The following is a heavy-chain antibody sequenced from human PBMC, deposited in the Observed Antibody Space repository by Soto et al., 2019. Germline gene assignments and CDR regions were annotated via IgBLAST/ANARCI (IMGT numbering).Heavy chain of an antibody. CDR1: GHSVSRNSSA. J-gene: IGHJ6*02. Sequence: SQTGSVTCAISGHSVSRNSSAWNWIRQSPTRGLLWLGRTYYRSKWYNDYAVSVKSRITINPDTSKNQFSLQLNSVTPEDTDVYYCARDKVAGTGYGMEVWGQGTTVTVSS. CDR2: TYYRSKWYN. D-gene: IGHD6-19*01. V-gene: IGHV6-1*01. CDR3: ARDKVAGTGYGMEV.